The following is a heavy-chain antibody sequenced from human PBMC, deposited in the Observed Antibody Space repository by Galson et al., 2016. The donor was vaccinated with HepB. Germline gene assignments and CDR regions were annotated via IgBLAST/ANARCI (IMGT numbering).Heavy chain of an antibody. V-gene: IGHV3-74*01. Sequence: SLRLSCAASGFTFSSYWMHWVRQAPGKGLVWVSRIKSDGRSTTYADSVKGRFTISRDNAKNTLYLQMNSLGVEDMAVYYCARDRDNPDNWGLGDWYFDLWGRGTLVAVSS. CDR2: IKSDGRST. CDR1: GFTFSSYW. D-gene: IGHD7-27*01. J-gene: IGHJ2*01. CDR3: ARDRDNPDNWGLGDWYFDL.